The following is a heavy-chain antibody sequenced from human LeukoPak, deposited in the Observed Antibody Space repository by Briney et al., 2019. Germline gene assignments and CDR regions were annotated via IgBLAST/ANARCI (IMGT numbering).Heavy chain of an antibody. V-gene: IGHV4-59*01. CDR3: AGTNYDSSGLDY. CDR1: GGSISSYY. D-gene: IGHD3-22*01. CDR2: IYYSGST. J-gene: IGHJ4*02. Sequence: SETLSLTCTVSGGSISSYYWSWIRQPPGKGLEWIGYIYYSGSTNYNPSLKSRVTISVDTSKNQFSLKLSSVTAADTAVYYCAGTNYDSSGLDYWGQGTLVTVSS.